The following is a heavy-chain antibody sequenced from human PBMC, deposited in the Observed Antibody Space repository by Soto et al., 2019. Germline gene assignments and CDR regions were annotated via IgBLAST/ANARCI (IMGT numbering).Heavy chain of an antibody. Sequence: TGGSLRLSCAASGFTFSSCAMHWVRQAPGKGLEWVALISYDGSNKYYADSVKGRFTISRDNSKNTLYLQMNSLRAEDTAVYYCARVHSSSYHFFDYWGQGTLVTVS. D-gene: IGHD6-13*01. J-gene: IGHJ4*02. CDR2: ISYDGSNK. CDR3: ARVHSSSYHFFDY. V-gene: IGHV3-30-3*01. CDR1: GFTFSSCA.